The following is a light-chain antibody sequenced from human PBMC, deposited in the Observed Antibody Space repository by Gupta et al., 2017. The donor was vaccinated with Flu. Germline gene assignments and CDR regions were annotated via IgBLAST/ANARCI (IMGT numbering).Light chain of an antibody. CDR1: QNIRSA. J-gene: IGKJ2*02. Sequence: QMTQSPASLSASVGDRVTTTCRAGQNIRSALNWYQQKAGKAPRILISAASRLRRGVPPRFSGSGAGTEFNLTISSRQPEDLETYYCQEAYKYHPVSTFGQGTKIQI. CDR2: AAS. CDR3: QEAYKYHPVST. V-gene: IGKV1-39*01.